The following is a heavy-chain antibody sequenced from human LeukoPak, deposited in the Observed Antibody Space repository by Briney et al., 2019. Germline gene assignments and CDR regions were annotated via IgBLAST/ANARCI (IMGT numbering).Heavy chain of an antibody. CDR2: ISGSGRDT. D-gene: IGHD4-23*01. CDR3: ARSVVTPSSWFDP. J-gene: IGHJ5*02. V-gene: IGHV3-23*01. CDR1: GFTFSSYA. Sequence: GGSLRLSCAASGFTFSSYAMIWVRQAPGKGLEWVSGISGSGRDTYYADSVTGRFTISRDNSQNTLYLQMNSLRGEDTAIYYCARSVVTPSSWFDPWGQGTLVTVSS.